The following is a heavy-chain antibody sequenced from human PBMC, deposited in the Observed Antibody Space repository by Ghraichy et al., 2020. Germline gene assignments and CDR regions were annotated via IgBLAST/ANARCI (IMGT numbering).Heavy chain of an antibody. CDR1: GFTFSGSG. D-gene: IGHD2/OR15-2a*01. CDR2: IKYDGTNK. CDR3: AKGGFYGNSALGL. V-gene: IGHV3-30*02. J-gene: IGHJ4*02. Sequence: GGSLRLSCRASGFTFSGSGMHWVRHVPGKGLEWVSFIKYDGTNKYTSDSVAGRFSISRDNSRNVVYLQMNSLRPDDTALYYCAKGGFYGNSALGLWGRGTQVTVSS.